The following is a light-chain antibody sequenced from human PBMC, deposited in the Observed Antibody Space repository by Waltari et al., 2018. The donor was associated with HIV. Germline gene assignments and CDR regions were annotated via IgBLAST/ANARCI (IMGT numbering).Light chain of an antibody. CDR3: QQSHGLPYT. CDR1: QHIGFN. CDR2: ATS. Sequence: DIQMTQSPTSLSASVADKVTINCRASQHIGFNVNWYQYKTGRAPRLLIAATSNLQSGVPSRFSGSGFGTHFSLTISGPRSDDFAQYCCQQSHGLPYTFGQGTRLEI. J-gene: IGKJ2*01. V-gene: IGKV1-39*01.